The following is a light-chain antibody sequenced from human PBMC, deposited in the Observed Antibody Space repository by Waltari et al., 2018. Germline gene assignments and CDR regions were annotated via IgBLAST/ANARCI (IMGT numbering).Light chain of an antibody. CDR3: QQYNSYSLT. J-gene: IGKJ4*01. Sequence: DIQMTQSPSTLSAAVGDRVTITCRASQSISSWLAWYQQKPGKAPKLLIYKASSLESGVPSRFSGSGSGTEFTLTISSLQPDDFATYYCQQYNSYSLTFGGGTKVEIK. CDR2: KAS. CDR1: QSISSW. V-gene: IGKV1-5*03.